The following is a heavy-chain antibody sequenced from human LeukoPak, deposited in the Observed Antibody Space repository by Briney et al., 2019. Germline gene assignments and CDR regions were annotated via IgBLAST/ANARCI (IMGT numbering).Heavy chain of an antibody. CDR2: IYYGGST. D-gene: IGHD2-15*01. CDR1: GGSISSSDYY. CDR3: ARALGYCSGGSCTRGYNWFDP. Sequence: SETLSLTCTVSGGSISSSDYYWGWIRQPPGKGLEWIGSIYYGGSTYYNPSLKSRVTISVGTSMNQFSLKLSFVTTADTAVYYCARALGYCSGGSCTRGYNWFDPWGQGTLVTVPS. J-gene: IGHJ5*02. V-gene: IGHV4-39*01.